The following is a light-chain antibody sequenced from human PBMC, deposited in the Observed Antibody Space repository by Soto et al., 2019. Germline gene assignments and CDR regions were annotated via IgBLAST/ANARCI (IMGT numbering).Light chain of an antibody. Sequence: QSALTQPRSVSGSPGQSVSISCTGTSSDVGGYNYVSWYQQHPGKAPKLMIYDLTKRPSGVPDRCSGSKSGNTASLTISGLQAEGECDYSCFSYAGSYTLVFGTGTKVTVL. V-gene: IGLV2-11*01. CDR2: DLT. CDR1: SSDVGGYNY. CDR3: FSYAGSYTLV. J-gene: IGLJ1*01.